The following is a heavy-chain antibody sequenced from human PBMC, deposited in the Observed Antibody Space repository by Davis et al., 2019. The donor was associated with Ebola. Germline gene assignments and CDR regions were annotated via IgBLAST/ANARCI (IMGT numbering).Heavy chain of an antibody. D-gene: IGHD6-6*01. CDR2: ISAYNGNT. J-gene: IGHJ4*02. CDR3: ARVRGRPRSIAARTTIDY. Sequence: ASVKVSCKASGYTFTSYGISWVRQAPGQGLEWMGWISAYNGNTNYAQKLQGRVTMTTDTSTSTAYMELRSLRSDDTAVYYCARVRGRPRSIAARTTIDYWGQGTLVTVSS. CDR1: GYTFTSYG. V-gene: IGHV1-18*01.